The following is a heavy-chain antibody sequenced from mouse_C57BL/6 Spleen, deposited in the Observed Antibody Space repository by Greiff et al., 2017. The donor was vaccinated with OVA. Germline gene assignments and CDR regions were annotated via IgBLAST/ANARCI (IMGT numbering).Heavy chain of an antibody. CDR2: INPSSGYT. CDR3: ARDEGGSWFAY. J-gene: IGHJ3*01. V-gene: IGHV1-4*01. Sequence: QVQLQQSGADLARPGASVKMSCKASGYTFTSYTMHWVKQRPGQGLEWIGYINPSSGYTKYNQKFKDKATLTADKSSSTAYMQLSSLTSEDSAVYYCARDEGGSWFAYWGQGTLVTVSA. CDR1: GYTFTSYT. D-gene: IGHD3-1*01.